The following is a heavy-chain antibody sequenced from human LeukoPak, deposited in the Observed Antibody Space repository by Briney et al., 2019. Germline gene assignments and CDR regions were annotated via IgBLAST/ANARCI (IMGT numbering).Heavy chain of an antibody. CDR2: IYTSGST. D-gene: IGHD2-15*01. CDR1: GSISSGSYY. J-gene: IGHJ4*02. V-gene: IGHV4-61*02. Sequence: SETLSLTCTVSGSISSGSYYWSWIRQPAGKGLEWIGRIYTSGSTNYNPSLESRVTISVDRSKNQFSLKLSSVTAADTAVYYCASGGYCSGGSCYEGDYWGQGTLVTVSS. CDR3: ASGGYCSGGSCYEGDY.